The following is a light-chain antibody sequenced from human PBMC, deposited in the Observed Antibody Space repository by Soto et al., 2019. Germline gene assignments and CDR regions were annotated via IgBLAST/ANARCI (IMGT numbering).Light chain of an antibody. J-gene: IGKJ3*01. CDR3: QQYGSSPPFT. CDR2: GAS. Sequence: EIVLTQSPGTLSLSPGERATLSCRASQSVSSSYLAWYQQKPGQAPSLLIYGASTRATGIPDRFGGSGSGSAFSLTISRLEPDDFAVYYCQQYGSSPPFTFGPGTKVDI. CDR1: QSVSSSY. V-gene: IGKV3-20*01.